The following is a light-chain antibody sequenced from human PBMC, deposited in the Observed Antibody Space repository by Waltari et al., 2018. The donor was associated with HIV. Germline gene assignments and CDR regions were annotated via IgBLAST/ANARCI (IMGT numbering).Light chain of an antibody. CDR2: EDS. J-gene: IGLJ2*01. V-gene: IGLV6-57*01. CDR1: RGGIGSTY. CDR3: QSYDGTTVV. Sequence: NFILTQSHSVSESLGKTVTISCTRSRGGIGSTYIQWYQQRPGRSPDTVIYEDSQSPSGVPNRFSGSVDSSSNSASLTISGLKTEDEADYFCQSYDGTTVVFGGGTRLTVL.